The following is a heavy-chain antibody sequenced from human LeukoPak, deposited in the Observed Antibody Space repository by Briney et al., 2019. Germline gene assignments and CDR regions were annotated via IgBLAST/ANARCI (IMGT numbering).Heavy chain of an antibody. Sequence: SVKVSCKASGGTFSSYAISWVRQAPGQGLEWMGGIIPIFGTANYAQKFQSRVTITTDESTSTAYMELSSLRSEDTAVYYCASEYYYDSSGYGPLFDYWGQGTLVTVSS. CDR3: ASEYYYDSSGYGPLFDY. J-gene: IGHJ4*02. D-gene: IGHD3-22*01. CDR2: IIPIFGTA. CDR1: GGTFSSYA. V-gene: IGHV1-69*05.